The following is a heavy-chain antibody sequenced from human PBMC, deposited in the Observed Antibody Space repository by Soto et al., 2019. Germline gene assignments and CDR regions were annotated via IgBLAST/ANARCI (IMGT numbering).Heavy chain of an antibody. Sequence: QVQLVQSGAEVKKPGSSVKVSCKASGGTFSSYTISWVRQAPGQGLEWMGSIIPILGIANYAQKFQGRVTITADKSTSTAYMELSSLRSEDRAVYYCARVTGTTWTIWGQGTLVTVSS. CDR1: GGTFSSYT. J-gene: IGHJ4*02. D-gene: IGHD1-20*01. V-gene: IGHV1-69*02. CDR3: ARVTGTTWTI. CDR2: IIPILGIA.